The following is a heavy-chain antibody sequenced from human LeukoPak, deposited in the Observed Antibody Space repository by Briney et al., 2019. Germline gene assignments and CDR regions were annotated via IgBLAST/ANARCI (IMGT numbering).Heavy chain of an antibody. V-gene: IGHV3-9*01. CDR1: GFTFNDYA. J-gene: IGHJ3*02. D-gene: IGHD5-18*01. Sequence: GGSLXLSCAASGFTFNDYAMHWVRQAPGKGLEWVSGVSWNSGSIAYADSVKGRFTISRDNAKNTLYLQMKSLRAEDTAVYYCXRDNRXSAYAMEYAFDIWGQGTIVTVSS. CDR3: XRDNRXSAYAMEYAFDI. CDR2: VSWNSGSI.